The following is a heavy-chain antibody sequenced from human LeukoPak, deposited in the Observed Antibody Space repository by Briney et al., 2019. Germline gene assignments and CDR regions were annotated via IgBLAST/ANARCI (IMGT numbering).Heavy chain of an antibody. CDR2: ISWDGGST. J-gene: IGHJ6*03. CDR1: GFTFDDYT. CDR3: AKDSYYYYMDV. V-gene: IGHV3-43*01. Sequence: GRSLRLSCAASGFTFDDYTMHWVRQAPGKGLEWVSLISWDGGSTYYADSVKGRFTISRDNSKNSLYLQMNSLRTEDTALYYCAKDSYYYYMDVWGKGTTVTVSS.